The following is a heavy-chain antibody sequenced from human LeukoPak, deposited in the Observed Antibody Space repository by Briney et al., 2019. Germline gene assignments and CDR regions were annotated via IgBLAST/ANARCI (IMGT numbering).Heavy chain of an antibody. CDR1: GASISDYY. V-gene: IGHV4-59*07. CDR3: ASHHGRGEAFDY. Sequence: PSDTLSLTCTVSGASISDYYWSWIRQPPGKRLEGIAYMYYSGIPNYSRSLKSRVTMSADKSNNQVSLTLTSVTAADTAVYYCASHHGRGEAFDYWGRGTLVTVSS. J-gene: IGHJ4*02. CDR2: MYYSGIP. D-gene: IGHD3-10*01.